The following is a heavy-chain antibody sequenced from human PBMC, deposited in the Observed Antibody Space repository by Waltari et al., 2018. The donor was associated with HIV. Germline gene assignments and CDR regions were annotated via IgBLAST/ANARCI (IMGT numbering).Heavy chain of an antibody. CDR1: VFPFADYA. V-gene: IGHV3-9*01. J-gene: IGHJ2*01. D-gene: IGHD4-17*01. CDR2: ISWNSGTI. CDR3: AKDKRSGYGGNSVWYFDL. Sequence: EVQLVESGGGLVQPGRSLRRSCAASVFPFADYAMHWVRQAPGKVLEWVSGISWNSGTIGYADSVKGRFTISRDNAKNSLYLQMNSLRAEDTALYYCAKDKRSGYGGNSVWYFDLWGRGTLVTVSS.